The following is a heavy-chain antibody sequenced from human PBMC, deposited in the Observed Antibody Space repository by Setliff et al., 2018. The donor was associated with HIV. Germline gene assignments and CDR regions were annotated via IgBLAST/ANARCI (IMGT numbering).Heavy chain of an antibody. D-gene: IGHD4-17*01. J-gene: IGHJ4*02. CDR3: ASSTTVVTPFFDY. CDR2: IYYSGST. CDR1: GASISSSSYY. V-gene: IGHV4-39*07. Sequence: SETLSLTCTVSGASISSSSYYWGWIRQAPGKGLEWIGSIYYSGSTYYNPSLKSRVTISVDTSKNQFSLKLSSVTAADTAVYYCASSTTVVTPFFDYWGQGTLVTVSS.